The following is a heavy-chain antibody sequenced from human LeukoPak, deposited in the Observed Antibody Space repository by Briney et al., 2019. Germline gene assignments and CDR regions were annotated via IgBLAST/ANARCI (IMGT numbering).Heavy chain of an antibody. CDR1: GGSISNYY. D-gene: IGHD2-21*01. CDR2: IYYSGST. CDR3: ATVLDSKSTYFDY. J-gene: IGHJ4*02. Sequence: SETLSLSCTVSGGSISNYYWNWLRQPPGKGLEWIGYIYYSGSTNYNPSLSGRVTMSLDTSKNQFSLRLTSVTAGEPATYHCATVLDSKSTYFDYWGQGTLVTVSS. V-gene: IGHV4-59*01.